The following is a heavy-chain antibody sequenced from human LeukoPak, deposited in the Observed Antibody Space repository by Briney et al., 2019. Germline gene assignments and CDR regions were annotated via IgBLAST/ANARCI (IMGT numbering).Heavy chain of an antibody. J-gene: IGHJ4*02. Sequence: GGSLRLSCAASGFTFSSYAMSWVRQAPGKGLEWVSAISATDSRPYYADSVKGRFTISRDNSKSTLYLQLNGLRGEDTAIYYCAKDLSYGFDYWGQGTLVTVSS. CDR2: ISATDSRP. CDR1: GFTFSSYA. CDR3: AKDLSYGFDY. D-gene: IGHD5-18*01. V-gene: IGHV3-23*01.